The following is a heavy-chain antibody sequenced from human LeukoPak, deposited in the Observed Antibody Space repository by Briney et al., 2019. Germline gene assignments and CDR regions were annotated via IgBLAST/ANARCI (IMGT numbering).Heavy chain of an antibody. Sequence: PGGSLRLSCAASGFTFSNAWMNWVRQAPGKGLEWVSHISSSSATTYYADSVKGRFTISRDNAKKSLDLQMNSLQDEDTAVYYCARGATARGFDKWGQGTLVTVSS. CDR3: ARGATARGFDK. V-gene: IGHV3-48*02. J-gene: IGHJ4*02. CDR1: GFTFSNAW. CDR2: ISSSSATT. D-gene: IGHD5-12*01.